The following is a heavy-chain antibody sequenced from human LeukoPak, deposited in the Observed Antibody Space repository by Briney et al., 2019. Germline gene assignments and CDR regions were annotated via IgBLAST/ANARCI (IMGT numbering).Heavy chain of an antibody. J-gene: IGHJ3*02. D-gene: IGHD4-17*01. CDR2: ISYDGSNK. Sequence: GGSLRLSCAASGFTFSSYGMHWVRQAPGKGLEWVAVISYDGSNKYYADSVKGRFTISRDNSKNTLYLQMNSLRAEDTAVYYCAKAVSWDYGDLHDAFDIWGQGTMVTVSS. CDR1: GFTFSSYG. V-gene: IGHV3-30*18. CDR3: AKAVSWDYGDLHDAFDI.